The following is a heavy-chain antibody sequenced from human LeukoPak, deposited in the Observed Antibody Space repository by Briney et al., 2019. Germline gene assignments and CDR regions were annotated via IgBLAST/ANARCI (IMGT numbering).Heavy chain of an antibody. CDR3: ARDRSSWGYYFDY. CDR2: IYYSGST. Sequence: PSETLSLTCTVSGGSISSYYWSWIRQSPGKGLEWIGYIYYSGSTNYNPSLKSRVTIDTSKNQFSLKLSSVTAADTAVYYCARDRSSWGYYFDYWGQGTLVTVSS. CDR1: GGSISSYY. J-gene: IGHJ4*02. V-gene: IGHV4-59*01. D-gene: IGHD6-19*01.